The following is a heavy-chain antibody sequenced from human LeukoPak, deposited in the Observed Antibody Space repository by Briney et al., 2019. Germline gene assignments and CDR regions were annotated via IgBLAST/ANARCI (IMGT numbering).Heavy chain of an antibody. Sequence: SVKVSCKASGGTFSSYAICWVRQAPGQALEWMGGIIPIFGTANYAQKFQGRVTITADKSTSTAYMELSSLRSEDTAVYYCARSPYSYANPIDYWGQGTLVTVSS. V-gene: IGHV1-69*06. J-gene: IGHJ4*02. CDR2: IIPIFGTA. D-gene: IGHD5-18*01. CDR1: GGTFSSYA. CDR3: ARSPYSYANPIDY.